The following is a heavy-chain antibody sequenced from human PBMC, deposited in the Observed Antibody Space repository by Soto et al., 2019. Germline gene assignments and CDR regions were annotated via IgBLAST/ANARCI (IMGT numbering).Heavy chain of an antibody. D-gene: IGHD4-17*01. V-gene: IGHV3-23*01. CDR3: AKGTAVTPYYFDY. CDR1: GFTFSSYA. CDR2: ITGSGGGT. Sequence: VQLLESGGGLVQPGGSLRLSCAASGFTFSSYAMSWVRQAPGKGLEWVSAITGSGGGTYYADSVKGRFTISRDNSKSTLFLQMNTLRAEDTAVYYCAKGTAVTPYYFDYWGQGTLVTVSS. J-gene: IGHJ4*02.